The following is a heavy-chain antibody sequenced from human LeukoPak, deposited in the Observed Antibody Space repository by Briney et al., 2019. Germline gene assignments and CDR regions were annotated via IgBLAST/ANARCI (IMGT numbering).Heavy chain of an antibody. CDR3: ARHQGGSTSSPLTK. V-gene: IGHV5-51*01. CDR2: IYPGDSDT. J-gene: IGHJ4*02. D-gene: IGHD6-6*01. CDR1: GYSFATYW. Sequence: GESLKISCEGSGYSFATYWIAWVRQMPGKGLERMGIIYPGDSDTRYSPSFQGQVTISADKSISTAYLQWSSLKASDTAMYYCARHQGGSTSSPLTKWGLGTLVTVSS.